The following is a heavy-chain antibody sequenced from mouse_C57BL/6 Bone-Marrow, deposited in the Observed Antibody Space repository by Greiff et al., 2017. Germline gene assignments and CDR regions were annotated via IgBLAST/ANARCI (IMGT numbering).Heavy chain of an antibody. J-gene: IGHJ3*01. D-gene: IGHD1-1*01. CDR2: INPNNGGT. CDR1: GYTFTDYN. CDR3: ARGYYGSSPWFAY. V-gene: IGHV1-18*01. Sequence: EVKLQESGPELVKPGASVKIPCKASGYTFTDYNMDWVKQSHGKSLEWIGDINPNNGGTIYNQKFKGKATLTVDKSSSTAYMELRSLTSEDTAVYYWARGYYGSSPWFAYWGQGTLVTVSA.